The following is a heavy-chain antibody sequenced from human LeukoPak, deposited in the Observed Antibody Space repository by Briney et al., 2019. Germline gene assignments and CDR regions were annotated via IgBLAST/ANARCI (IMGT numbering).Heavy chain of an antibody. D-gene: IGHD1-26*01. V-gene: IGHV4-39*01. CDR3: ARHGLQWELPISFDY. J-gene: IGHJ4*02. CDR1: GGSISSSSYY. Sequence: SETLSLTCTVSGGSISSSSYYWGWIRQPPGKGLEWIGSIYYSGSTYYNPSLKSRVTISVDTSKNQFSLKLSSVTAADTAVYYCARHGLQWELPISFDYWGQGTLVTVSS. CDR2: IYYSGST.